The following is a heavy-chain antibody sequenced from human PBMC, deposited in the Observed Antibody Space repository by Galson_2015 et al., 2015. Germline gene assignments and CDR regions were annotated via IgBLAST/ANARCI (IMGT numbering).Heavy chain of an antibody. J-gene: IGHJ2*01. D-gene: IGHD5-24*01. CDR2: INHSGST. V-gene: IGHV4-34*01. Sequence: SETLSLTCAAYGGSFSGYYWSWIRQPPGKGLEWIGEINHSGSTNYNPSLKSRVTISVDTSKNQFSLKLSSVTAADTAVYYCARFMATMNWYFDLWGRGTLVTVSS. CDR1: GGSFSGYY. CDR3: ARFMATMNWYFDL.